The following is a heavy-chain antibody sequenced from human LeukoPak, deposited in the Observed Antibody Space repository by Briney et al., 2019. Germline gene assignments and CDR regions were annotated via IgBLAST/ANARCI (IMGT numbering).Heavy chain of an antibody. CDR2: ISGYNGNT. CDR3: ARTSHESVLYWSDP. J-gene: IGHJ5*02. V-gene: IGHV1-18*01. Sequence: ASVKVSCKASGYTFTTYGIGWVRQAPGQGLEWMGWISGYNGNTNYAQKFQGRVTMTTDTSTSTAYMELRSPRSDDTAVYYCARTSHESVLYWSDPWGQGTLVNVSS. CDR1: GYTFTTYG. D-gene: IGHD3-16*01.